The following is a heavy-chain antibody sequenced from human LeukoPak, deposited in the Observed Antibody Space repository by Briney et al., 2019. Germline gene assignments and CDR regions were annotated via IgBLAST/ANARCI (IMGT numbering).Heavy chain of an antibody. CDR1: GFTFSTFA. CDR2: IFPSGGEI. D-gene: IGHD2-8*02. J-gene: IGHJ4*02. CDR3: ATYRQVLLPFES. V-gene: IGHV3-23*01. Sequence: GRSLRLSCAASGFTFSTFAMIWVRQPPGKGLEWVSSIFPSGGEIHYADSVRGRFTISRDNSKSTLSLQMNSLRAEDTAIYYCATYRQVLLPFESWGQGTLVTVSS.